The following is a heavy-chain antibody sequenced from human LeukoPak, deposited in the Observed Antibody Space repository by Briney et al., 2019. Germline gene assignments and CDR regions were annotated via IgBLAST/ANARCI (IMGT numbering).Heavy chain of an antibody. J-gene: IGHJ4*02. CDR2: MNVDGSGT. V-gene: IGHV3-7*01. CDR1: GVSLGGSW. CDR3: ARDPAWGAIDY. Sequence: GGSLRLSCALSGVSLGGSWMCWVRETPGEGLEWVADMNVDGSGTYYVDSVKGRFTVSRDNAQNSVYLQMNSLRVEDTGVYYRARDPAWGAIDYWGQGTLVTVSS. D-gene: IGHD7-27*01.